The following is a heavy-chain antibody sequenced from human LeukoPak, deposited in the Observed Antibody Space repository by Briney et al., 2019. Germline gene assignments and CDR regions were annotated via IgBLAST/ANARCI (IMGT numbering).Heavy chain of an antibody. CDR2: INWNGGST. V-gene: IGHV3-20*04. Sequence: GGSLRLSCAASGFTFDDYGMSWVRQAPGKGLEWVSGINWNGGSTGYADSVKGRFTISRDNAKNSLYLQMNSLRAEDTALYYCARDQELDTAMVGPYIDYWGQGTLVTVSS. CDR3: ARDQELDTAMVGPYIDY. J-gene: IGHJ4*02. D-gene: IGHD5-18*01. CDR1: GFTFDDYG.